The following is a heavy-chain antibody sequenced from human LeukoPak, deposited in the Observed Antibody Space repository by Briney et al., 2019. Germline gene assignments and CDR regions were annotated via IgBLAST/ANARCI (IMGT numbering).Heavy chain of an antibody. CDR1: GYSFTSYW. D-gene: IGHD4-23*01. V-gene: IGHV5-51*01. J-gene: IGHJ3*02. CDR2: IYPGDSDT. CDR3: ARDYGGNPSPDAFGI. Sequence: GESLKISCKGSGYSFTSYWIGWVRQMPGKGLEWMGIIYPGDSDTRYSPSFQGQVTISADKSISTAYLQWSSLKASDTAMYYCARDYGGNPSPDAFGIWGQGTMVTVSS.